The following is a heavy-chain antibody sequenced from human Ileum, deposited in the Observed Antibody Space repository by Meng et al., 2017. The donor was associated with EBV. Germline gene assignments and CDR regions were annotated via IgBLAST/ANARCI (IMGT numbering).Heavy chain of an antibody. J-gene: IGHJ4*02. V-gene: IGHV4-61*01. CDR1: GGSVSSAHSF. Sequence: QVQLQASGPGLVKPSETLSFTCTVSGGSVSSAHSFWTWIRQPPGKGLEWIGYMSYSGSTNYSPPLESRVTISVDTSKNQFSLKLSSVTAADTAVYYCAGDPHSGSPHWGQGTLVTVSS. CDR3: AGDPHSGSPH. D-gene: IGHD1-26*01. CDR2: MSYSGST.